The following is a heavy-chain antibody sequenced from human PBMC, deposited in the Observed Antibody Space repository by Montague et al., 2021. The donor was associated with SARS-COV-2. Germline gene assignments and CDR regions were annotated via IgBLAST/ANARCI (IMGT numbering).Heavy chain of an antibody. CDR1: GFSLDTRGAG. Sequence: PALVKPTQTFNLICSFSGFSLDTRGAGVAWIRQPPGKALEWLGTIDWNDGKHYNSSLKSRLSMSKDTSKNQVVLILTDVDPAPGAPPRAQRPW. D-gene: IGHD6-25*01. CDR3: QRP. J-gene: IGHJ5*02. V-gene: IGHV2-5*01. CDR2: IDWNDGK.